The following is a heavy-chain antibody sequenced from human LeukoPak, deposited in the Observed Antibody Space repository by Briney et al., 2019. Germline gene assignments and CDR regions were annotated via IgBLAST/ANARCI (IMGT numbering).Heavy chain of an antibody. V-gene: IGHV3-9*01. J-gene: IGHJ4*02. D-gene: IGHD3-22*01. Sequence: GRSLRLSCAASGFTFDDYAMYWVRQAPGKGLEWVSGISWNSGSIGYADSVKGRFTISRDNAKNSLYLQMNSLRAEDTALYYCAKEVGNYYDSSGPSFDYWGQGTLVTVSS. CDR2: ISWNSGSI. CDR1: GFTFDDYA. CDR3: AKEVGNYYDSSGPSFDY.